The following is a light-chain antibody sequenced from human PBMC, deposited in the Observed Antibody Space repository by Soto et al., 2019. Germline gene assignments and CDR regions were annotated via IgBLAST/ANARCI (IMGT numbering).Light chain of an antibody. Sequence: EIVLTQSPGTLSLSPGERATLSCRASQTFSNSFLSWFQQIPGQAPRLLIYGASSRATGIPDRFSGSGSGTDFTLTISRLEPEDFAVYYCQQYGSSPWTFGQGTKVDIK. CDR1: QTFSNSF. J-gene: IGKJ1*01. V-gene: IGKV3-20*01. CDR3: QQYGSSPWT. CDR2: GAS.